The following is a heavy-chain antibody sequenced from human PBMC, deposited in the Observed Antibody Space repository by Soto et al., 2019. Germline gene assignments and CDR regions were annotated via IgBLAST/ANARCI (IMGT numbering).Heavy chain of an antibody. CDR3: AKAVTLVRGINPYSYGLDV. Sequence: QLGGSLRLSCAVSGFPFSSYVMTWVRQAPGKGLEWVSVISGGGGSTNYAESVKGRFTIPRDNSENTLYLQMNSLRAEDTAVYYCAKAVTLVRGINPYSYGLDVWGQGTTVTVSS. V-gene: IGHV3-23*01. J-gene: IGHJ6*02. CDR2: ISGGGGST. D-gene: IGHD3-10*01. CDR1: GFPFSSYV.